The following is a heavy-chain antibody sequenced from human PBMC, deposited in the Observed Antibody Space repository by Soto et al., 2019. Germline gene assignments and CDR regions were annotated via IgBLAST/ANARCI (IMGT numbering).Heavy chain of an antibody. CDR2: TYYRSKWYN. D-gene: IGHD3-10*01. V-gene: IGHV6-1*01. CDR3: ARARGYFDS. CDR1: GDSVSSNSAA. Sequence: SQTLSLTCAISGDSVSSNSAAWSWIRQSPSRGLEWLGRTYYRSKWYNEYAVSLKSRITINPDTSKNQFSLQLNSVTPEDTAVYYYARARGYFDSWGQGTLVTVSS. J-gene: IGHJ4*02.